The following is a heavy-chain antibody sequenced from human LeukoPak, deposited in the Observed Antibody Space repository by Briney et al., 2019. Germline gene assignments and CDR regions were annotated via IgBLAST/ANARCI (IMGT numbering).Heavy chain of an antibody. D-gene: IGHD3-22*01. CDR1: GFTFSSYW. CDR3: ARYYYDSSGYYPGDYYYMDV. V-gene: IGHV3-74*01. Sequence: GGSLRLSCAASGFTFSSYWMHWVRQAPGKGLVWVSRINSDGSSTSYADSVKGRFTISRDNAKNTLYLQMNSLRAEDTAVYYCARYYYDSSGYYPGDYYYMDVWGKGTTVTVSS. CDR2: INSDGSST. J-gene: IGHJ6*03.